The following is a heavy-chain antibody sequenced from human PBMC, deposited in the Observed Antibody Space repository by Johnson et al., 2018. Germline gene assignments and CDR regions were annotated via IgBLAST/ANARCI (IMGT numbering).Heavy chain of an antibody. CDR1: GFTFGDYA. CDR2: IRSQAYGGTT. CDR3: TRTGTKKNYYYGMDV. Sequence: VQLQESGGGLVKPGRSLRLSCTASGFTFGDYAMSWFRQAPGKGLEWVGFIRSQAYGGTTEYAASVKGRFTISRDDSKSIAYLQMNSLKTEDTAVDYGTRTGTKKNYYYGMDVWGQGTTVTVSS. J-gene: IGHJ6*02. D-gene: IGHD1-7*01. V-gene: IGHV3-49*05.